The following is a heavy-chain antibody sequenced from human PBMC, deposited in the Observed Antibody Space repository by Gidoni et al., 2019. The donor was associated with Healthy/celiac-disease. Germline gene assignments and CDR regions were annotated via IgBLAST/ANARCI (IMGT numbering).Heavy chain of an antibody. CDR3: ARDEVGATFYWYFDL. D-gene: IGHD1-26*01. V-gene: IGHV3-66*01. CDR1: GFTVSSNY. Sequence: EVQLVESGGGLVQPGGSLRLSCAASGFTVSSNYMGWVRQAPGKGLEWVSVIYSGGSTYYAYSVKGRFTISRDNSKNTLYLQMNSLRAEDTAVYYCARDEVGATFYWYFDLWGRGTLVTVSS. J-gene: IGHJ2*01. CDR2: IYSGGST.